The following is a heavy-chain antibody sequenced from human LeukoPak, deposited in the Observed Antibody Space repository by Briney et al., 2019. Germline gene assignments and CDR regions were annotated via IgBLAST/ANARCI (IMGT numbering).Heavy chain of an antibody. D-gene: IGHD1-14*01. V-gene: IGHV3-33*08. CDR1: EFTFSSYV. J-gene: IGHJ4*02. CDR2: IWYDGSNE. CDR3: ARVISGTGRLDH. Sequence: GGSLRLSCTASEFTFSSYVMSWVRQAPGKGLEWVSIIWYDGSNEYYADSVKGRFIITRDNSKNTLYLQMNSLRAEDTAVYFCARVISGTGRLDHWGQGTLVTASS.